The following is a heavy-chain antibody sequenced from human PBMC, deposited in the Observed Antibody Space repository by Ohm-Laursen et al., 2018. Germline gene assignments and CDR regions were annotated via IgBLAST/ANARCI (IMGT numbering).Heavy chain of an antibody. Sequence: SLRLSCTASGFTFSSYALSWVRQAPGKGLGGVSALIGSGGSTYYADSVKGRFTISRDNSKNTLYLQMNSLRAEDTALYYCAKTPYSSWGHFDYWGQGTLVTVSS. D-gene: IGHD6-6*01. CDR1: GFTFSSYA. CDR2: LIGSGGST. CDR3: AKTPYSSWGHFDY. V-gene: IGHV3-23*01. J-gene: IGHJ4*02.